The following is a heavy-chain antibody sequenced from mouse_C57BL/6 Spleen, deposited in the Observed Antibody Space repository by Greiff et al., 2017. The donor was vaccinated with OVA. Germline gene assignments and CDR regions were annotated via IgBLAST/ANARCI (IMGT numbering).Heavy chain of an antibody. V-gene: IGHV10-3*01. J-gene: IGHJ1*03. CDR3: VRDRRDYYGSHWYFDV. D-gene: IGHD1-1*01. CDR2: IRSKSSNYAT. CDR1: GFTFNTYA. Sequence: VQLVESGGGLVQPKGSLKLSCAASGFTFNTYAMHWVRQAPGKGLEWVARIRSKSSNYATYYADSVKDRFTISRDDSQSMLYLQMNNLKTEDTAMYYCVRDRRDYYGSHWYFDVWGTGTTVTVSS.